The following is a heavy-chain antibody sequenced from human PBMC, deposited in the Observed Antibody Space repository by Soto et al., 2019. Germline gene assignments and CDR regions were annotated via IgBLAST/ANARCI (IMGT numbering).Heavy chain of an antibody. D-gene: IGHD3-3*01. CDR2: IGAYNGNT. J-gene: IGHJ4*02. V-gene: IGHV1-18*01. CDR1: GYTFTSYG. CDR3: ARARAPVLRFLEWLFPGPDY. Sequence: CKASGYTFTSYGISWVRQAPGQGLEWMGWIGAYNGNTNYAQKLQGRVTMTTDTSTSTAYMELRSLRSDDTAVYYCARARAPVLRFLEWLFPGPDYWGQGTLVTVSS.